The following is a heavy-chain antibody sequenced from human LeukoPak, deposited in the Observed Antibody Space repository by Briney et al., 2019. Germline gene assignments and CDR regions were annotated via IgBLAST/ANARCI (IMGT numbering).Heavy chain of an antibody. CDR1: GFTFSSYA. D-gene: IGHD3-10*01. Sequence: AGSLRLSCAASGFTFSSYAMSWVRQAQGKGLEWVSAISGSGGSTYYADSVKGRFTISRDNSKNTLYLQMNSLRAEDTAVYYSAKAAHLRDLGESHFDCWGQGTLVSVS. V-gene: IGHV3-23*01. J-gene: IGHJ4*02. CDR2: ISGSGGST. CDR3: AKAAHLRDLGESHFDC.